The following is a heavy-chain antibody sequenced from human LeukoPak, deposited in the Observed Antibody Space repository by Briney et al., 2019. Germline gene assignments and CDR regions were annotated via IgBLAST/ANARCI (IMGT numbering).Heavy chain of an antibody. Sequence: GGSLRLSCAASGFAFSTYTMSWVRQAPGKGLEWVSCITSSSSSIPYADSVRGRFTISRDNAKNSLYLQMNSLRAEDTAVYSCVRVEDWGAAGNRLDYWGQGTLVTVSS. J-gene: IGHJ4*02. CDR1: GFAFSTYT. CDR3: VRVEDWGAAGNRLDY. CDR2: ITSSSSSI. V-gene: IGHV3-21*01. D-gene: IGHD6-13*01.